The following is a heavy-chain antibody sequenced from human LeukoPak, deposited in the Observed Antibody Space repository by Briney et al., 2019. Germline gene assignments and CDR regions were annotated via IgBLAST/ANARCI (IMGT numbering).Heavy chain of an antibody. CDR3: VRDGYYGSGSPGWFGP. D-gene: IGHD3-10*01. CDR1: GYSINSAFY. CDR2: VFHRGTT. J-gene: IGHJ5*02. V-gene: IGHV4-38-2*02. Sequence: SETLSLTCTVSGYSINSAFYWGWIRVPPGKGLEWIGSVFHRGTTYYNSSLKSRVNISIDTSKNQFSLKLNSLTAEDTAMYYCVRDGYYGSGSPGWFGPWAREPWSSSPQ.